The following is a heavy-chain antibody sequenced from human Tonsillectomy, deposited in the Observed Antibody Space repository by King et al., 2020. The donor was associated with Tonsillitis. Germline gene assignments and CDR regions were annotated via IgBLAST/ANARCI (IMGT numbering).Heavy chain of an antibody. CDR3: AEGTVAHDS. D-gene: IGHD6-19*01. V-gene: IGHV3-21*01. Sequence: VQLVESGGGLVKPGGSLSLSCAASGFTFSAYNMTWVRQAPGKGLEWVSSISSGRSYIYYADSVKGRFTISRDNAKNSLYLQMDSLGAEDTAVYYCAEGTVAHDSWGQGTLVTVSS. CDR2: ISSGRSYI. J-gene: IGHJ4*02. CDR1: GFTFSAYN.